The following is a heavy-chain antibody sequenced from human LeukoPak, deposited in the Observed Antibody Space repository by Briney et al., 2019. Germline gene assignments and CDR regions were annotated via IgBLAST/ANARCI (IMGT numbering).Heavy chain of an antibody. CDR1: GDSVSSNSAV. D-gene: IGHD2-15*01. Sequence: SQTLSLTCAISGDSVSSNSAVWNWIRQSPSRGLEWLGRTYYRSKWYNDYAVSVKSRITIKQDTSKNQFSLQLNSATPEDTAVYYCARLGLGGAFDIWGQGTMVTVSS. J-gene: IGHJ3*02. CDR3: ARLGLGGAFDI. CDR2: TYYRSKWYN. V-gene: IGHV6-1*01.